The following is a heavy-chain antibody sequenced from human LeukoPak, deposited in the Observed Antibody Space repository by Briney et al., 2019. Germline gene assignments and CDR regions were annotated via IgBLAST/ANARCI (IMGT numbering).Heavy chain of an antibody. CDR2: IYHSGST. D-gene: IGHD1-26*01. CDR1: GGSISSSNW. J-gene: IGHJ6*02. Sequence: PSGTLSLTCAVSGGSISSSNWWSWVRQPPGKGLEWIGEIYHSGSTNYNPSLKSRVTISVDKSKNQFSLKLSSVTAADTAVYYCARDPSWSGSYYGLSPLLYGMDVWGQGTTVTVSS. V-gene: IGHV4-4*02. CDR3: ARDPSWSGSYYGLSPLLYGMDV.